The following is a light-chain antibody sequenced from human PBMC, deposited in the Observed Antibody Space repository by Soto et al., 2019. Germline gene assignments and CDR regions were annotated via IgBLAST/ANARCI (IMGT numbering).Light chain of an antibody. V-gene: IGLV2-14*01. Sequence: QSALTQPASVSGSPGQSITISCTGTSSDVGGYNYVSWYQQHPGKVPKLMIYDVSNRPSGVSNRFSGSKSGNMASLTISGLQAEDEADYYCSSYTSSSTVVFGGGTKLTVL. CDR2: DVS. J-gene: IGLJ2*01. CDR3: SSYTSSSTVV. CDR1: SSDVGGYNY.